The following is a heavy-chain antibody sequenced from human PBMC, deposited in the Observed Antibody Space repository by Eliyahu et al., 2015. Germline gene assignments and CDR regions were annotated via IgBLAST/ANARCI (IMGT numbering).Heavy chain of an antibody. V-gene: IGHV3-53*01. J-gene: IGHJ4*02. CDR3: ARAGPGYSSGWFGVD. CDR2: IYAGGYT. CDR1: GTPVSSNY. Sequence: EVQLVESGGGLIQPGGSLRLXCXXSGTPVSSNYMXWVRQAPGKGLEWVSVIYAGGYTYYADSVKGRFTISRDNPRNTVYLQMNSLRAEDTAVYYCARAGPGYSSGWFGVDWGQGAQVTVSS. D-gene: IGHD6-19*01.